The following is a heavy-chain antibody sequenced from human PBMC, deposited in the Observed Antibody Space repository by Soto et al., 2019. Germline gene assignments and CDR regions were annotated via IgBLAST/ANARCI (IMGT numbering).Heavy chain of an antibody. CDR3: ARGDRSILTGYFGGDWFDP. Sequence: SQTLSLTCATSGDSVSSNSAAWNWIRQSPSRGLEWLGRTYYRSKWYNDYAVSVKSRITINPDTSKNQFSLQLNSVTPEDTAVYYCARGDRSILTGYFGGDWFDPWGQGTLVTVSS. V-gene: IGHV6-1*01. CDR1: GDSVSSNSAA. CDR2: TYYRSKWYN. D-gene: IGHD3-9*01. J-gene: IGHJ5*02.